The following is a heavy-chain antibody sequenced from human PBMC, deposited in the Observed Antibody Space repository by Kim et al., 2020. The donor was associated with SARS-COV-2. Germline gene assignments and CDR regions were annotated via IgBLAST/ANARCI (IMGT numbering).Heavy chain of an antibody. D-gene: IGHD4-17*01. CDR2: IKSKTDGGTT. CDR1: GFTFSNAW. Sequence: GGSLRLSCAASGFTFSNAWMSWVRQAPGKGLEWVGRIKSKTDGGTTDYAAPVKGRFTISRDDSKNTLYLQMNSLKTEDTAVYYCTTGFWSYGDYLHYFDYWGQGTLVTVSS. J-gene: IGHJ4*02. V-gene: IGHV3-15*01. CDR3: TTGFWSYGDYLHYFDY.